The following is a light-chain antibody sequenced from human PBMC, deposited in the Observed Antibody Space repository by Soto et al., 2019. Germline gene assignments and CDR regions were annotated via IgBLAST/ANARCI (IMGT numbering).Light chain of an antibody. CDR1: QTIYNSY. CDR2: GAS. CDR3: QQYGSSPYT. V-gene: IGKV3-20*01. J-gene: IGKJ2*01. Sequence: EIVLMQSPGTLSLSPGERATLSCRASQTIYNSYLAWFQQKPGQSPRLIIDGASNRATGIPDRFSGSGSGTDFTLTISRLEPEDFAVYYCQQYGSSPYTFGQGTKLEIK.